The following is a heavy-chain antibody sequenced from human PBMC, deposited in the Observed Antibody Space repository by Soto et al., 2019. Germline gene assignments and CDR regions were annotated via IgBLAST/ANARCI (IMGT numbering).Heavy chain of an antibody. CDR1: GFTVSSNY. D-gene: IGHD1-26*01. CDR3: AKGIGSYLDAFDS. CDR2: ISYDGSNK. V-gene: IGHV3-30*18. J-gene: IGHJ3*02. Sequence: GGSLRLSCAASGFTVSSNYMSWVRQAPGKGLEWVSVISYDGSNKYYADSVKGRFTISRDNSKNTLYLQMNSLRAEDTAVYYCAKGIGSYLDAFDSWGQGTMVTVSS.